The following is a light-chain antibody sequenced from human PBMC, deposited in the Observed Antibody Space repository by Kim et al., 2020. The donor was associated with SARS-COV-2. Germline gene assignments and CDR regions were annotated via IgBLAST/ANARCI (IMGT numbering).Light chain of an antibody. CDR3: QQYYSVPPWT. V-gene: IGKV1-13*02. J-gene: IGKJ1*01. Sequence: SVGDRVTITCRASQGISSALAWYQQKPGKAPKLLIYDASSLESGVPDRFSGSGSETDFTLTITSLQAEDVAVYYCQQYYSVPPWTFGQGTKVDIK. CDR1: QGISSA. CDR2: DAS.